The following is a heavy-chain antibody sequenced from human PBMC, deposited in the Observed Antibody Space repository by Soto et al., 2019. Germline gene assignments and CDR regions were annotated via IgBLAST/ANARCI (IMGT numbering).Heavy chain of an antibody. CDR2: IYYAGNA. Sequence: SETLSLTCTVSGDSITKSLYYWAWVRQTPGKGLEWIASIYYAGNAYYNPSLQSRVTISVDASKNQFSLELQSVTAADSAVYYCARVPYYGSGGDGPYFFDYWGQGTLVTVPS. J-gene: IGHJ4*02. CDR3: ARVPYYGSGGDGPYFFDY. V-gene: IGHV4-39*01. D-gene: IGHD2-15*01. CDR1: GDSITKSLYY.